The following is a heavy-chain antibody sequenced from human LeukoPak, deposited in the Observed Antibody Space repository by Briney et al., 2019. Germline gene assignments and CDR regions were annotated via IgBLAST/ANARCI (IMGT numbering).Heavy chain of an antibody. Sequence: GGSLRLSCAASGFTVSSNYMSWVRQAPGKGLEWVSSISSSSSYIYYADSVKGRFTISRDNAKNSLYLQMNSLRAEDTAVYYCAIGYCSGGSCYLSGVAFDIWGQGTMVTVSS. J-gene: IGHJ3*02. CDR2: ISSSSSYI. D-gene: IGHD2-15*01. V-gene: IGHV3-21*01. CDR1: GFTVSSNY. CDR3: AIGYCSGGSCYLSGVAFDI.